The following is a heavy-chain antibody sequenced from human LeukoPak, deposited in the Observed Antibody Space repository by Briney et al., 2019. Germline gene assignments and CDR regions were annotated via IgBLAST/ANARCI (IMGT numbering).Heavy chain of an antibody. J-gene: IGHJ4*02. CDR2: ISRRGNTI. CDR1: GFTFSDYY. D-gene: IGHD3-9*01. Sequence: AGGSLRLSCAASGFTFSDYYMSWIRQAPGKGLEWVSYISRRGNTIYYADSAKGRFTISRDNAKNSLYLQMNSLRVEDAAVYYCVRNTLLRYFDWPDYWGQGTLVTVSS. CDR3: VRNTLLRYFDWPDY. V-gene: IGHV3-11*01.